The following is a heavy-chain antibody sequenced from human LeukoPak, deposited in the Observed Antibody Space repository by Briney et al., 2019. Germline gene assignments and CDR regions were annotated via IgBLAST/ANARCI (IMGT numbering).Heavy chain of an antibody. CDR2: IYSGGTT. J-gene: IGHJ4*02. CDR3: ARGRRDGYNLGY. D-gene: IGHD5-24*01. Sequence: PGGSLRLSCAASGFNVTTNYMSWVRQAPGKGLEWVSVIYSGGTTYYADSVKGRFTISRDISKNTLSLQMNSLRAEDTAVYYCARGRRDGYNLGYWGQGTLVAVFS. V-gene: IGHV3-53*01. CDR1: GFNVTTNY.